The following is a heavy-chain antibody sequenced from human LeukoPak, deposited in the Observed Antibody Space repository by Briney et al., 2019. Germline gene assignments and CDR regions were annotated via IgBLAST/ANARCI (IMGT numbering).Heavy chain of an antibody. Sequence: GGSLRFSCAASGFTFSSYGMSWVRQAPGKGLEWVSSITTTGDSTNYADSVKGRFTISRDNSKNTLYLQMSSLRAEDTAIYYCAKLKVAVSGSGYWGQGTLVTVSS. D-gene: IGHD6-19*01. CDR3: AKLKVAVSGSGY. J-gene: IGHJ4*02. CDR1: GFTFSSYG. CDR2: ITTTGDST. V-gene: IGHV3-23*01.